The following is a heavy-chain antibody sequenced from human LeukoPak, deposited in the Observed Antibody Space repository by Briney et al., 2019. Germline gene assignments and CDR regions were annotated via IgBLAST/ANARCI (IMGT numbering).Heavy chain of an antibody. CDR3: AKVHSSGWPGYFDY. CDR1: GFTFRRYA. V-gene: IGHV3-23*01. J-gene: IGHJ4*02. CDR2: ISGGGGST. Sequence: RPGGALRLSCAAPGFTFRRYAKTWGRQGPGKGGEGGSGISGGGGSTYHADSVKGRFTISRDNSKNTLFLQMNSLRAEDTAVYYCAKVHSSGWPGYFDYWGQGTLVTVSS. D-gene: IGHD6-19*01.